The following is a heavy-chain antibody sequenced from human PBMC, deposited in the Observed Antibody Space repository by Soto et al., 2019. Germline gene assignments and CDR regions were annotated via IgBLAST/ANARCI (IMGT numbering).Heavy chain of an antibody. CDR2: IYHSGST. D-gene: IGHD6-13*01. J-gene: IGHJ3*01. V-gene: IGHV4-30-4*01. Sequence: QVQLRESGPGLVKPSQTLSLTCTVSGGSISSGDYFWSWIRQPPGKGLEWIANIYHSGSTHYTPSLRNRVFMSVDTSTTRFSLNLTSVTAADTAVYYCARASESAYSSSCYSAFDVWGQGTMVTVSS. CDR1: GGSISSGDYF. CDR3: ARASESAYSSSCYSAFDV.